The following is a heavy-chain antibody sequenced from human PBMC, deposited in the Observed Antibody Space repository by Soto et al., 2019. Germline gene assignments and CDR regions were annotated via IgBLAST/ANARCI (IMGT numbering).Heavy chain of an antibody. CDR2: INHSGST. Sequence: QVQLQQWGAGLLKPSETLSLTCAVYGGSFSGYYWSWIRQPPGKGLEWIGEINHSGSTNYNPSLKSRATISVDTSKNQFSLKLSSVTAADTAVYYCARMGIFGAVDYWGQGTLVTVSS. V-gene: IGHV4-34*01. CDR3: ARMGIFGAVDY. D-gene: IGHD3-3*01. J-gene: IGHJ4*02. CDR1: GGSFSGYY.